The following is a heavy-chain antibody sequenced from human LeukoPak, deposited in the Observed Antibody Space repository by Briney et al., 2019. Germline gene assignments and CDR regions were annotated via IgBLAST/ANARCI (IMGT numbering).Heavy chain of an antibody. Sequence: GGPLRLSCAASGFTFSDYYMSWIRQAPGKGLEWVSYISSSGSTIYYADSVKGRFTISRDNAKNSLYLQMNSLRAEDTAVYYCARDSLYCSGGSCHSHFDYWGQGTLVTVSS. J-gene: IGHJ4*02. D-gene: IGHD2-15*01. V-gene: IGHV3-11*04. CDR3: ARDSLYCSGGSCHSHFDY. CDR1: GFTFSDYY. CDR2: ISSSGSTI.